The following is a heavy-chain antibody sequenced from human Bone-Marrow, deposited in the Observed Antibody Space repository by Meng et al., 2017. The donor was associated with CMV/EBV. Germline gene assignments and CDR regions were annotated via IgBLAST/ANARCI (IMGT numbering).Heavy chain of an antibody. CDR2: IIPILGIA. CDR3: ARDRGRLTPRPAFDI. Sequence: SVKVSCKASGGTFSSYTISWVRQAPGQGLEWMGRIIPILGIANYAQKFQGRVTITADKSTSTAYMELSSLRSEDTAVYYCARDRGRLTPRPAFDIWGQGTMVTVSS. CDR1: GGTFSSYT. J-gene: IGHJ3*02. D-gene: IGHD3-10*01. V-gene: IGHV1-69*04.